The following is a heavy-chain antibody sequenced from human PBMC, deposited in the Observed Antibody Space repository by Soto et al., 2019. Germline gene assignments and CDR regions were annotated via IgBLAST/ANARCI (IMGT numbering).Heavy chain of an antibody. V-gene: IGHV4-59*08. Sequence: QVQLQESGPGLVRPSETLSLTCTVSGGSFSSYYWTWIRQSPGKGLEGIGYIYYSGRTDYNPSLRGRLAISIDTSKNQFSLRLNSMTAADTAVYYCAGRDCSGTNCYYLDYYYMDVWGKGTTVTVSS. J-gene: IGHJ6*03. CDR3: AGRDCSGTNCYYLDYYYMDV. D-gene: IGHD2-2*01. CDR2: IYYSGRT. CDR1: GGSFSSYY.